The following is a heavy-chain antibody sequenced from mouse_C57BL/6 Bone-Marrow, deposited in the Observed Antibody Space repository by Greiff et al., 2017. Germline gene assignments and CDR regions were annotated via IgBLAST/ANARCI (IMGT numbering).Heavy chain of an antibody. V-gene: IGHV5-17*01. J-gene: IGHJ4*01. CDR2: ISSGSGTI. CDR3: ASVITTVVPRNAMDY. CDR1: GFTFSDYG. Sequence: EVKLVESGGGLVKPGGSLKLSCAASGFTFSDYGMHWVRQAPEKGLEWVAYISSGSGTIYYADTVKGRFTLSRDNAKNTLFLQMTSLRTEDTAMYYCASVITTVVPRNAMDYWGQGTSVTVSS. D-gene: IGHD1-1*01.